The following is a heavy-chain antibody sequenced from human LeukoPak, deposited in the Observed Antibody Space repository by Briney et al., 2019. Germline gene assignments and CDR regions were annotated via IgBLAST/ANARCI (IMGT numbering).Heavy chain of an antibody. Sequence: RASVKVSCKASGYTFTGYYMHWVRQAPGQGLEWMGWINPNSGGTNYAQKFQGRVTMTRDTSISTAYMELSRLRSDDTAVYYCARVYDSSGLNLDFDYWGQGTLVTVSS. CDR3: ARVYDSSGLNLDFDY. J-gene: IGHJ4*02. CDR2: INPNSGGT. CDR1: GYTFTGYY. D-gene: IGHD3-22*01. V-gene: IGHV1-2*02.